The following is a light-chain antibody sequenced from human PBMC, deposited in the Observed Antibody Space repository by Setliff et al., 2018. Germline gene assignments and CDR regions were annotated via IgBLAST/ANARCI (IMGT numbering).Light chain of an antibody. V-gene: IGLV7-46*01. CDR3: LLYYRGAYV. Sequence: QAVVTQESSLTVSPGGTVILTCGSSTXXXXXXXXXXXXXXXXXXXXRTLXXDTKNKHSWIPARFSGSLLGGKAALTLSDAQPEDEADYYCLLYYRGAYVFGAGTKVTVL. CDR1: TXXXXXXXX. CDR2: DTK. J-gene: IGLJ1*01.